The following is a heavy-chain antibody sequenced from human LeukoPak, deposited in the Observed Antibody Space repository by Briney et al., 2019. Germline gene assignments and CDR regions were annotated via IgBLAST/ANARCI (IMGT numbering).Heavy chain of an antibody. J-gene: IGHJ4*02. CDR3: AKDTSYSSGDFDY. V-gene: IGHV3-9*01. Sequence: GGSLRLSCAASGFTFNDFAMRWVRQAPGKGPEWVSGINWNSDSIGYADSVRGRFTISRDNAKKSLYLQMNNLRTEDTALYYCAKDTSYSSGDFDYWGQGTLVTVSS. CDR1: GFTFNDFA. D-gene: IGHD6-19*01. CDR2: INWNSDSI.